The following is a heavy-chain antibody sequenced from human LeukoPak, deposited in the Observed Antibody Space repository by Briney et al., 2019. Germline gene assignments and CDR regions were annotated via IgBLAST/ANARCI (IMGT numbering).Heavy chain of an antibody. V-gene: IGHV4-59*01. Sequence: SETLSLTCSVSGASITNYYWSWIRQAPGKGLEWIGYIYYSGNTNTYNPSLKSRATISLYTSRKYFSLELRSVTAADTAVYYCARGGSYGACLDYWGQGALVIVSS. CDR1: GASITNYY. CDR3: ARGGSYGACLDY. J-gene: IGHJ4*02. D-gene: IGHD1-26*01. CDR2: IYYSGNT.